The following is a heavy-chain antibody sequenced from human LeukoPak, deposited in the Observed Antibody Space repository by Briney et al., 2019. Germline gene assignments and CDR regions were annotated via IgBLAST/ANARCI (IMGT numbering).Heavy chain of an antibody. CDR1: GFTFSSYD. V-gene: IGHV3-48*03. CDR3: AKVPDYYGSGRYH. Sequence: GGSLRLSCAASGFTFSSYDMNWLRQAPGKRLEWVSYISTSGSTIYYADSVKGRFTISRDNAKNSLYLQMNSLRAEDTAAYYCAKVPDYYGSGRYHWGQGTLVTVSS. D-gene: IGHD3-10*01. J-gene: IGHJ4*02. CDR2: ISTSGSTI.